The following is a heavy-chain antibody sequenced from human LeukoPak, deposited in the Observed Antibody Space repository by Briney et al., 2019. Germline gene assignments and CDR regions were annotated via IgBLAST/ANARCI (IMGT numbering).Heavy chain of an antibody. D-gene: IGHD6-19*01. V-gene: IGHV3-23*01. J-gene: IGHJ4*02. CDR3: AKVVRSGWYGGGYFDY. CDR2: ISGSGGST. Sequence: GGSLRLSCAASGFTFSSYAMSWVRQAPGKGLEWVSAISGSGGSTYYADSVKGRFTISRDNSKNTLYLQMNSLRAEDTAVYYCAKVVRSGWYGGGYFDYWGQGTLVTVSS. CDR1: GFTFSSYA.